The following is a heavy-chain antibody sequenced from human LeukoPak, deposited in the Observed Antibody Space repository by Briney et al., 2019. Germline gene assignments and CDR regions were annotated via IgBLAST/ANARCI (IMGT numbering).Heavy chain of an antibody. Sequence: PSETLSLTCAVYGGSFSGYYWSWIRQPPGKGLEWIGYIYYSGSTNYNPTNYNPSLKSRVTISLDTSKNQFSLKLNSVTAADTAVYYCARSDSSQVFQHWGQGTLVTVSS. J-gene: IGHJ1*01. CDR1: GGSFSGYY. D-gene: IGHD6-13*01. CDR2: IYYSGSTNYNPT. V-gene: IGHV4-59*01. CDR3: ARSDSSQVFQH.